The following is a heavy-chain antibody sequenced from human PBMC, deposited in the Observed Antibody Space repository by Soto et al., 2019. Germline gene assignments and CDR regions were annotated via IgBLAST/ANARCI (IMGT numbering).Heavy chain of an antibody. CDR1: GYTXSGYH. J-gene: IGHJ3*01. D-gene: IGHD3-22*01. V-gene: IGHV1-2*02. CDR2: INPNSCGT. CDR3: ARDRRFYDSGSYDIANDAFDV. Sequence: GXSXKVSFKASGYTXSGYHMHLVRQAPGQGLGWMGWINPNSCGTNYAQKFQVRFTITSDTSISTAYIDVSRLRSDETAVYYCARDRRFYDSGSYDIANDAFDVWGQRTMVTVS.